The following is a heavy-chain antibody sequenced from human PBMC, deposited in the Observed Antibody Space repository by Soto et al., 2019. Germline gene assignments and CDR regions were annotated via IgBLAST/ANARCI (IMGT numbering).Heavy chain of an antibody. J-gene: IGHJ4*02. CDR2: IYWDDDK. CDR1: GFSLTTSGVG. V-gene: IGHV2-5*02. Sequence: ESGPTLVKPTQTLTLTCTFSGFSLTTSGVGVGWIRQSPGQAPEWLALIYWDDDKRYSPSLKSRLTITKDTYKNQVVLTMANLDTADTATYYCAHRVLRTVFGLVTTTAIYFDFWGQGTPVAVSS. CDR3: AHRVLRTVFGLVTTTAIYFDF. D-gene: IGHD3-3*01.